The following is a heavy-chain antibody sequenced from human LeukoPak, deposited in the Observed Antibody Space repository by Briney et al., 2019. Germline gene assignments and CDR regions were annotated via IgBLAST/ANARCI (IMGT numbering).Heavy chain of an antibody. CDR2: SSAYNGNT. V-gene: IGHV1-18*01. CDR1: RYTFTSYG. Sequence: ASVKVSCKASRYTFTSYGICWVRQAPGQGLEWMGWSSAYNGNTNYAQKLQGRVTMTTDTSTSTAYMELRSLRSDDTAVYYCARAADRSSWYRNYYYYYYYMDVWGKGTTVTVSS. CDR3: ARAADRSSWYRNYYYYYYYMDV. D-gene: IGHD6-13*01. J-gene: IGHJ6*03.